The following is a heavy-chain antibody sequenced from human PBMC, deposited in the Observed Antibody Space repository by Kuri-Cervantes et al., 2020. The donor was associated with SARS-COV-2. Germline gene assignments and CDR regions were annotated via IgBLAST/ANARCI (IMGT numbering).Heavy chain of an antibody. Sequence: GESLKISCAASGFTFSSYAMHWVRQAPGKGLEWVAVISYDGSNKYYADSVKGRFTISRDNSKNTLYLQMNSLRAEDTAVYYCASFFQEEYAFDIWGQGTLVTVSS. J-gene: IGHJ4*02. CDR1: GFTFSSYA. V-gene: IGHV3-30-3*01. CDR2: ISYDGSNK. D-gene: IGHD2-8*01. CDR3: ASFFQEEYAFDI.